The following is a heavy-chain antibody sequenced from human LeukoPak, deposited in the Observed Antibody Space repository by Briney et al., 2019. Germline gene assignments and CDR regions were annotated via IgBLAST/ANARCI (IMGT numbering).Heavy chain of an antibody. CDR1: GFTFSSYW. D-gene: IGHD6-6*01. CDR3: ARDYSSWFDY. Sequence: GGSLRLSCAASGFTFSSYWIHWVRQAPGKELVWVSIINSDGSTTNYADSVKGRFTISRDNAKNTLYLQLNSLRPEDTAVYYCARDYSSWFDYWGQGTLVTVSS. J-gene: IGHJ4*02. V-gene: IGHV3-74*01. CDR2: INSDGSTT.